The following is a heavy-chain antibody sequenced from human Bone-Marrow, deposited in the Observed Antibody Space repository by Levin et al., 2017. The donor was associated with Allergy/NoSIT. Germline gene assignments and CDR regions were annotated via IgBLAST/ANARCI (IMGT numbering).Heavy chain of an antibody. J-gene: IGHJ6*03. CDR3: ARGRGFCGGGACNYHYYMDV. Sequence: GGSLRLSCAASGFTFSGFGMHWVRQAPGKGLEHVSGISSSGGGTFYANSVKGRVTISRDNPKNTVYLQMGSLRGEDMAVYYCARGRGFCGGGACNYHYYMDVWGKGTTITVSS. CDR1: GFTFSGFG. CDR2: ISSSGGGT. V-gene: IGHV3-64*01. D-gene: IGHD2-15*01.